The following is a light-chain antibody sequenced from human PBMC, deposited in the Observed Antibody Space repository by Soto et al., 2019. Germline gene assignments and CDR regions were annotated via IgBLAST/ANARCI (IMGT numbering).Light chain of an antibody. V-gene: IGKV1-5*01. J-gene: IGKJ1*01. CDR2: DAS. CDR3: QQYNTYAVT. CDR1: QSISSW. Sequence: DIQMTQSPSTLSASIGDRVTITCRASQSISSWLAWYQQKPGKAPQLLIYDASSLESGVPSRFSGSGSRTAFTLTISSLQPDDFATYYCQQYNTYAVTFGKGTKGELK.